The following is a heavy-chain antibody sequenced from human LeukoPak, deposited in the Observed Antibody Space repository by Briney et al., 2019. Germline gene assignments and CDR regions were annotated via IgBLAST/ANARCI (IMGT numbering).Heavy chain of an antibody. CDR1: GYTFTSYG. D-gene: IGHD2-21*02. V-gene: IGHV1-18*01. J-gene: IGHJ5*02. CDR3: ARDDRMVTNNWFDP. Sequence: ASVKVSCKASGYTFTSYGIIWVRQAPGQGLEWMGWISAYNGNTNYAQKLQGRVTMTTDTSTSTAYMELRSLRSDDTAVYYCARDDRMVTNNWFDPWGQGTLVTVSS. CDR2: ISAYNGNT.